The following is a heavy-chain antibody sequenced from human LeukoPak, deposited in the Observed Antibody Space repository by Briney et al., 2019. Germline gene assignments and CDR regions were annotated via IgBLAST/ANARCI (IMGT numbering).Heavy chain of an antibody. J-gene: IGHJ3*02. CDR2: IGSSGGGT. Sequence: GGSLRLSCEASGLTFNNYAMHWVRQSSGKGLEWVSGIGSSGGGTYYAGSVKGRFTISRDTSKDTVYLQMDSLRAEDTAIYYCAKIHQNRVVVGAKGAFDIWGQGTVVTVSS. CDR1: GLTFNNYA. V-gene: IGHV3-23*01. D-gene: IGHD2-15*01. CDR3: AKIHQNRVVVGAKGAFDI.